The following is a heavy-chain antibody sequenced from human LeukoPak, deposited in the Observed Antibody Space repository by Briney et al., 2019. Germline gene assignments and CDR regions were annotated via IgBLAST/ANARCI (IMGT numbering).Heavy chain of an antibody. CDR2: VYYSGST. CDR1: GGSISSSY. J-gene: IGHJ4*02. D-gene: IGHD3-22*01. V-gene: IGHV4-59*01. CDR3: ARPIDSSGYFSPPTINHFDH. Sequence: SETLSLTCTVSGGSISSSYWSWIRQPPGKGLEWIGYVYYSGSTNYNPSLKSRVTMSVDTSKNEFSLKLSSVTAADTAVYYCARPIDSSGYFSPPTINHFDHWGQGTLVTVSS.